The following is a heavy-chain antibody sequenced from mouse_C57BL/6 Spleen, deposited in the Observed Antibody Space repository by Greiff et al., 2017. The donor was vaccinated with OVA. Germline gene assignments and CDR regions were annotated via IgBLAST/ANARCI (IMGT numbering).Heavy chain of an antibody. J-gene: IGHJ3*01. Sequence: VQLQQSGPELVKPGASVKISCKASGYSFTDYNMNWVKQSTGKSLEWIGVINPNYGTTSYNQKFKGKATLTVDQSSSTAYMQLNSLTSEDSAVYYGARPNNWDVARFADWGQGTLVTVSA. D-gene: IGHD4-1*02. CDR2: INPNYGTT. CDR3: ARPNNWDVARFAD. CDR1: GYSFTDYN. V-gene: IGHV1-39*01.